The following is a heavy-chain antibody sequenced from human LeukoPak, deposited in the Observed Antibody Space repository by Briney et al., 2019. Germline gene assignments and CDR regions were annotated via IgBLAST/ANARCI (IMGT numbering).Heavy chain of an antibody. CDR3: ARDQPLYSSSWLRHDY. J-gene: IGHJ4*02. Sequence: ASVKVYCKASGYTFTSYGISWVRQAPGQGLEWMGWISAYNGNTNYAQKLQGRVTMTTDTSTSTAYMELRSLRSDDTAVYYCARDQPLYSSSWLRHDYWGQGTLVTVSS. CDR1: GYTFTSYG. D-gene: IGHD6-13*01. CDR2: ISAYNGNT. V-gene: IGHV1-18*01.